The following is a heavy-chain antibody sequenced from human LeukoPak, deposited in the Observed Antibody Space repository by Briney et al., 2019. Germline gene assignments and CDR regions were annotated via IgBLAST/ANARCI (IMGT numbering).Heavy chain of an antibody. CDR1: GYTFTSYG. V-gene: IGHV1-18*01. CDR2: ISAYNGNT. D-gene: IGHD6-19*01. Sequence: ASVKVSCKASGYTFTSYGISWVRQAPGQGLEWMGWISAYNGNTNYAQKLQGRVTMTTDTSTSTAYMELRSLRSDDTAVYYCARDYPSGWSRYGMDVWGQGTTVTVSS. CDR3: ARDYPSGWSRYGMDV. J-gene: IGHJ6*02.